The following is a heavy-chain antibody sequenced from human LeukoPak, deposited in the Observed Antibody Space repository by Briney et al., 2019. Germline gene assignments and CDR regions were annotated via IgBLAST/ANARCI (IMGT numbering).Heavy chain of an antibody. D-gene: IGHD3-22*01. Sequence: VASVKVSCKASGYTFTGYYMHWVRQAPGQGLEWMGWISAYNGNTNYAQKLQGRVTMTTDTSTSTAYMELRSLRSDDTAVYYCARGYDSRSFDYWGQGTLVTVSS. CDR2: ISAYNGNT. J-gene: IGHJ4*02. V-gene: IGHV1-18*04. CDR3: ARGYDSRSFDY. CDR1: GYTFTGYY.